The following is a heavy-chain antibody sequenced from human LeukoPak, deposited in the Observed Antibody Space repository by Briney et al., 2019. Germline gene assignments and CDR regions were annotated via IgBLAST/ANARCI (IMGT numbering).Heavy chain of an antibody. J-gene: IGHJ4*02. V-gene: IGHV1-2*02. Sequence: ASVKVSCKASGYTFTSYYMHWVRQAPGQGLEWMGWINPNSGGTNYAQKFQGRVTMTRDTSISTAYMELSRLRSDDTAVYYCAKVKRYCSSTSCYSLFDYWGQGTLVTVSS. CDR3: AKVKRYCSSTSCYSLFDY. D-gene: IGHD2-2*01. CDR1: GYTFTSYY. CDR2: INPNSGGT.